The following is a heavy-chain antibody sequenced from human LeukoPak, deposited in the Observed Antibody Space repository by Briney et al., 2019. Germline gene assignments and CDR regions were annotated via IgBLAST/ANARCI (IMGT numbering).Heavy chain of an antibody. D-gene: IGHD3-3*01. CDR3: APRGSDFWSGFDY. V-gene: IGHV1-24*01. CDR2: FDPENAEI. Sequence: VASVKVSCKLSGNTLRELPIQWVRQAGGKGLEWMAGFDPENAEIVYAQKFQGRVTMTEDTSTNTAYMELTSLTSDDTALYYCAPRGSDFWSGFDYWGQGTQVTVSS. J-gene: IGHJ4*02. CDR1: GNTLRELP.